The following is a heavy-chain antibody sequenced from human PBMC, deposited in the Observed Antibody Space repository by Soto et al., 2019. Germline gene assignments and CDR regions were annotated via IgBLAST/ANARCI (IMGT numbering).Heavy chain of an antibody. CDR2: ISGSGGST. CDR3: ARDLGWAFDS. Sequence: PGGSLRLSCAASGFTFSSYAMSWVRQAPGKGLEWVSAISGSGGSTYYADSVKGRFTISRDNAKNTLYLQMDSLKDEDTAVYYCARDLGWAFDSWGQGTLVTVSS. V-gene: IGHV3-23*01. J-gene: IGHJ4*02. D-gene: IGHD6-19*01. CDR1: GFTFSSYA.